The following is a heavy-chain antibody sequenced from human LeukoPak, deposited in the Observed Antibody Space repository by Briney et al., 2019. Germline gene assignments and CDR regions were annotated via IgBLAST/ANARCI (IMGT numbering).Heavy chain of an antibody. CDR1: GFTFSIYW. CDR2: INSDGTT. J-gene: IGHJ4*02. Sequence: SGGSLRLSCAASGFTFSIYWMHGVRQAPGKGLVWVSRINSDGTTSYADSVKGRFTISRDNVKNTLYLQMNSLRAEDTAVYYCARDPIIIVPAALDYWGQGTLVTVSS. CDR3: ARDPIIIVPAALDY. D-gene: IGHD2-2*01. V-gene: IGHV3-74*01.